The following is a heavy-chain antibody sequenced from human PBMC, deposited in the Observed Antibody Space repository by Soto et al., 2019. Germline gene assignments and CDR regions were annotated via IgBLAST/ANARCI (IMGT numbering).Heavy chain of an antibody. CDR2: INSDGTGT. J-gene: IGHJ4*02. CDR3: AREYSTSRYFDY. Sequence: EVQLVESGGGLVQPGGSLRLSCAASGFTFSSYWMHWVRQGPGKGLVWVSRINSDGTGTSYADSVKGRFTISRDDAKSTLYLQMNSLRAEDTAVYYCAREYSTSRYFDYWGQGTLVTVSS. D-gene: IGHD6-6*01. CDR1: GFTFSSYW. V-gene: IGHV3-74*01.